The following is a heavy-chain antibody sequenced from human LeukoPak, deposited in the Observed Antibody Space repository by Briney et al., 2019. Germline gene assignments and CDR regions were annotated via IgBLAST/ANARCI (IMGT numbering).Heavy chain of an antibody. CDR2: LTRGGESA. D-gene: IGHD2-2*02. Sequence: GGSLRLSCAVSGFTFSSYAMNWVRHAPGKGLEWVSGLTRGGESAHYADSVKGRFTISTDISNNTLYLQMNSLRPEDTALYFFAKDHWIPPNCYTGTDYWGQGTLVTVSS. J-gene: IGHJ4*02. V-gene: IGHV3-23*01. CDR1: GFTFSSYA. CDR3: AKDHWIPPNCYTGTDY.